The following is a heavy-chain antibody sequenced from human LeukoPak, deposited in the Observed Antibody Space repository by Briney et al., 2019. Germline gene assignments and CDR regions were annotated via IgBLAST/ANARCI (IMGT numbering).Heavy chain of an antibody. Sequence: PGGSLRLSCAASGFTFSDYSMDWVRQAPGKGLEWVSYISDTGHAIYYADSVKGRFIISRDNAKNSLYLQMNSLRGDDTAVYYCARDGYPGGDYWGQGTLVTVSS. J-gene: IGHJ4*02. CDR2: ISDTGHAI. CDR1: GFTFSDYS. CDR3: ARDGYPGGDY. D-gene: IGHD3-22*01. V-gene: IGHV3-48*01.